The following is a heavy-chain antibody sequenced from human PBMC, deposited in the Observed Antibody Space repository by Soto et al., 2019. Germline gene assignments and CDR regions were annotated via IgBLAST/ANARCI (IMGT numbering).Heavy chain of an antibody. CDR3: ARDPPSSNYDSSGYYPEYFQH. Sequence: GGSLRLSCAASGFTFSTYSMNWVRQAPGKGLEWVSYISSSSSTIYYADSVKGRFTISRDNAKNSLYLQMNSLRDEDTAVYYCARDPPSSNYDSSGYYPEYFQHWGQGTLVTVSS. D-gene: IGHD3-22*01. CDR2: ISSSSSTI. V-gene: IGHV3-48*02. CDR1: GFTFSTYS. J-gene: IGHJ1*01.